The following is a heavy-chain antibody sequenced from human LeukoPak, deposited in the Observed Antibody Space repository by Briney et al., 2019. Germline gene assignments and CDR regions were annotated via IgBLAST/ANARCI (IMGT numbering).Heavy chain of an antibody. CDR3: ARGRGGSGDRVIFDI. CDR2: IYHSGNT. Sequence: SETPSLTCDVSGHSIRSGSYWGWIWRPPGKGLEWIGSIYHSGNTYYNSSLKSRLIISVDTSKNQISLKLSSVAAADTAIYYCARGRGGSGDRVIFDIWGQGTLVTISS. D-gene: IGHD1-26*01. CDR1: GHSIRSGSY. V-gene: IGHV4-38-2*01. J-gene: IGHJ4*02.